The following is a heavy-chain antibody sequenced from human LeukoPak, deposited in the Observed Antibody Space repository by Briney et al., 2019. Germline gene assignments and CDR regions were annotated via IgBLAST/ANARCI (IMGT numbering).Heavy chain of an antibody. V-gene: IGHV4-61*02. CDR2: IYTSGST. Sequence: SETLSLTCTVSGGSISSGSYYWSWIRQPAGKGLEWIGRIYTSGSTNYNPSLKSRVTISVDTSKSQFSLKLSSVTAADTAVYYCARGSSGFFGYWGQGTLVTVSS. J-gene: IGHJ4*02. CDR3: ARGSSGFFGY. D-gene: IGHD6-19*01. CDR1: GGSISSGSYY.